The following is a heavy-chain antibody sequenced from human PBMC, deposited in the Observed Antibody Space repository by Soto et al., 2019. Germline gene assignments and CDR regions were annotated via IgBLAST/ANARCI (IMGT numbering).Heavy chain of an antibody. Sequence: SETLSLTCIVSCGSISSGGYYWSWIRQPPGKGLEWIGYIYYSGSTNYNPSLKSRVTISVDTSKNQFSLKLNSMTAADTAVYYCARHNYGSGSTYFDYWGQGTLVTVSS. CDR1: CGSISSGGYY. V-gene: IGHV4-61*08. CDR2: IYYSGST. CDR3: ARHNYGSGSTYFDY. J-gene: IGHJ4*02. D-gene: IGHD3-10*01.